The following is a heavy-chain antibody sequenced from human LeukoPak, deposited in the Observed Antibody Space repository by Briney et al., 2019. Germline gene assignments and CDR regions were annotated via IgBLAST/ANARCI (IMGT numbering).Heavy chain of an antibody. J-gene: IGHJ3*02. CDR3: ARARLTIFGVPPARDAFDI. V-gene: IGHV1-2*02. Sequence: ASVKVSCKASGYSFTGYYIHWVRQAPGQGLEWMGWINPNSGGTNYAQKFQGSVTMTRDPSISTAYMELRGLTSDDTAMYYCARARLTIFGVPPARDAFDIWGQGTMVTVSS. CDR2: INPNSGGT. D-gene: IGHD3-3*01. CDR1: GYSFTGYY.